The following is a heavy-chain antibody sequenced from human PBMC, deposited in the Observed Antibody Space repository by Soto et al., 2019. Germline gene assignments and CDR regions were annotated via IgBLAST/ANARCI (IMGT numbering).Heavy chain of an antibody. V-gene: IGHV3-7*03. CDR1: GFTFSSYW. CDR2: IKQDGSEK. CDR3: ASRRYCSGGSCYGLRYGAFDI. D-gene: IGHD2-15*01. Sequence: VGSLRLSCAASGFTFSSYWMSWVRQAPGKGLEWVANIKQDGSEKYYVDSVKGRLTISRDNAKNSLYLQMNSLRAEDTAVYYCASRRYCSGGSCYGLRYGAFDIWGQGAMVTVSS. J-gene: IGHJ3*02.